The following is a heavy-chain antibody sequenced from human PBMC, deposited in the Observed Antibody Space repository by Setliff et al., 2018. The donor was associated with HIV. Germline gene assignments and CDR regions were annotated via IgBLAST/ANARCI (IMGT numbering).Heavy chain of an antibody. V-gene: IGHV1-18*01. J-gene: IGHJ4*02. CDR2: ISAYNGNT. D-gene: IGHD3-3*01. Sequence: ASVKVSCKASGYTFTSYGTSWVRQAPGQGLEWMGWISAYNGNTNYAQKLQGRVTMTTDTSTSTAYMELRSLRSDDTAVYYCARDGEYYDFWSGYYGVPGYFDYWGQGTLVTVSS. CDR3: ARDGEYYDFWSGYYGVPGYFDY. CDR1: GYTFTSYG.